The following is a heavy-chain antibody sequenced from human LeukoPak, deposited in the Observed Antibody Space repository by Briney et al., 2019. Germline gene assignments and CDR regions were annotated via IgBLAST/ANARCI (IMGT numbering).Heavy chain of an antibody. CDR3: AKVVLAAAMN. Sequence: GESLRLSCAASGFTFSSYDMGWVRQAPGKGLEWVSAISGSAGSTYYADSLRGRFTISRDNSKNTLFLQTNSLRADDTAIYYCAKVVLAAAMNWGQGTLVTVSS. CDR2: ISGSAGST. V-gene: IGHV3-23*01. D-gene: IGHD6-13*01. CDR1: GFTFSSYD. J-gene: IGHJ4*02.